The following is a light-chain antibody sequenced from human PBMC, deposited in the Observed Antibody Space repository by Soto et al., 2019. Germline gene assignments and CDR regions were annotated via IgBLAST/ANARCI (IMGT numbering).Light chain of an antibody. CDR1: QRFNSAY. J-gene: IGKJ1*01. CDR3: HHYVVSPWG. V-gene: IGKV3-20*01. Sequence: EIVLTQSPGTLSLYPGERATLSCRASQRFNSAYLAWYQKKPGQPPRLLIYASSNRAAGIPDRFSASASGTDFTLNISRLEPEDFAVYYCHHYVVSPWGLGQGTKVEIK. CDR2: ASS.